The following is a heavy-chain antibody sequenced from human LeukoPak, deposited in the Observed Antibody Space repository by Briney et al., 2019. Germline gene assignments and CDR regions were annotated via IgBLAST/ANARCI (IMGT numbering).Heavy chain of an antibody. J-gene: IGHJ6*03. V-gene: IGHV3-11*01. CDR1: GFTFSDYY. D-gene: IGHD6-13*01. CDR3: ARVDVQQQLVRGYYYYMDV. CDR2: ISSSGSTI. Sequence: PGGSLRLSCAASGFTFSDYYMSWIRQAPGKGLEWVSYISSSGSTIYYADSVKGRFTISRDNAKNSLYLQMNSLRAEDTAVYYCARVDVQQQLVRGYYYYMDVWGKGTTVTVSS.